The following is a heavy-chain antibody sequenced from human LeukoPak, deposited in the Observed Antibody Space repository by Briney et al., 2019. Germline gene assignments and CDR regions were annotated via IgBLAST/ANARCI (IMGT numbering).Heavy chain of an antibody. J-gene: IGHJ4*02. CDR3: ADYRKPQGLDY. V-gene: IGHV3-23*01. CDR1: EFPFSIYG. CDR2: IDASGSDT. Sequence: GGSLRLSCEVAEFPFSIYGMAWVRQAPGQGREWVSAIDASGSDTYYTDSVKGRFTISRDNSKNTVYLQMNSLRVEDTAVYYCADYRKPQGLDYWGQGALVTVSS. D-gene: IGHD1-14*01.